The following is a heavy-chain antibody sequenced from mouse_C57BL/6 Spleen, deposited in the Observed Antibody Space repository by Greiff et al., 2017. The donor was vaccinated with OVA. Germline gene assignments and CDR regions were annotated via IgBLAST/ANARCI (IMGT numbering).Heavy chain of an antibody. CDR2: IDPSDSYT. J-gene: IGHJ3*01. CDR3: ARENDYHGFAY. V-gene: IGHV1-59*01. Sequence: QVQLQQPGAELVRPGTSVKLSCKASGYTFTSYWMHWVKQRPGQGLEWIGVIDPSDSYTNYNQKFKGKATLTVDTSASTAYMQLSSLTSEDSAVYYCARENDYHGFAYWGQGTLVTVSA. D-gene: IGHD2-4*01. CDR1: GYTFTSYW.